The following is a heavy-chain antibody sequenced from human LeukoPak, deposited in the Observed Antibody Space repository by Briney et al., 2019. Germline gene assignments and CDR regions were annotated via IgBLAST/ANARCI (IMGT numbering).Heavy chain of an antibody. CDR3: ARVLAAAGWFDP. CDR1: GGSVSSGSYY. CDR2: IYYSGST. D-gene: IGHD6-13*01. Sequence: SETLSLTCTVSGGSVSSGSYYWNWIRQPPGKGLEWIGYIYYSGSTNYNPSLKSRVTISVDTSKNQISLKLSSVTAADTAVYYCARVLAAAGWFDPWGQGTLVTVSS. V-gene: IGHV4-61*01. J-gene: IGHJ5*02.